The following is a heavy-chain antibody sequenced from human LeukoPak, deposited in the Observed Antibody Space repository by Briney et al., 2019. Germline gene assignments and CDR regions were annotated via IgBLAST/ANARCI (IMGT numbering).Heavy chain of an antibody. V-gene: IGHV4-34*01. CDR1: GGSFSGYY. J-gene: IGHJ4*02. CDR3: ARAVMVRGVIDY. Sequence: PSETLSLTCAVYGGSFSGYYWSWIRQPPGKGLEWIGEIDHSGSSNYNPSLKSRVIVSVDTSKNQFSLKLSSVTAADTAVYYCARAVMVRGVIDYWGQGTLVTVSS. D-gene: IGHD3-10*01. CDR2: IDHSGSS.